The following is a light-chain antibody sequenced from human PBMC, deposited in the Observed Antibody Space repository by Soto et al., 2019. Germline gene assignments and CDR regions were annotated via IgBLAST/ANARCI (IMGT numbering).Light chain of an antibody. Sequence: DIQMTQSPSSVSASVGERVTITCRASQDINNWLAWYQQKPGKAPKLLIYAASTLQSGVPSRFSGSGSGTDFTLTISSLQPEDFATYSCLQANSFQLSFGGGTRVEMK. CDR1: QDINNW. CDR3: LQANSFQLS. J-gene: IGKJ4*01. V-gene: IGKV1-12*01. CDR2: AAS.